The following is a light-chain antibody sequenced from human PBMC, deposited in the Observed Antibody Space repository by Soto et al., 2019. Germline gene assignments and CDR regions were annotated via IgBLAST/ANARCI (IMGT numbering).Light chain of an antibody. J-gene: IGLJ1*01. CDR2: SVS. V-gene: IGLV2-14*01. CDR1: SSDIGAYDH. Sequence: QSVLTQPASVSGSPGQSITISCSGTSSDIGAYDHVAWYQQFTGKTPNLMIYSVSNRPSVVSNRFSGSKSGNTASLTISGLPAEDEAYYYGISDTVSRAYVFGTGTKLTVL. CDR3: ISDTVSRAYV.